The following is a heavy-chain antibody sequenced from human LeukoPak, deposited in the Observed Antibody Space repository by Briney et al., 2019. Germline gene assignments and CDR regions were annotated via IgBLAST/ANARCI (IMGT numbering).Heavy chain of an antibody. CDR3: ATGSFWSGYYPFDY. Sequence: GGSLRLSCAASGFTFNNHDMNWVRQAPGEGLEWIAYVSFRSSASYYADSVKGRFTIYRNNAKNSLYLQMNSLRVEDTAVYYCATGSFWSGYYPFDYWGQGTLVTVSS. J-gene: IGHJ4*02. CDR2: VSFRSSAS. V-gene: IGHV3-48*01. D-gene: IGHD3-3*01. CDR1: GFTFNNHD.